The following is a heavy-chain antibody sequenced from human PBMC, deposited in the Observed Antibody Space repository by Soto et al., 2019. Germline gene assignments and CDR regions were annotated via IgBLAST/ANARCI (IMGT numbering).Heavy chain of an antibody. Sequence: QLQLQESGPGLVKPSETLSLTCTVSGGSISSSSYYWGWIRQPPGKGLEWIGSIYYSGSTYYNPSLKSRVTISVDTSKNQFSLKLSSVTAADTAVYYCASINYYDSSGYYAPIDYWGQGTLVTVSS. D-gene: IGHD3-22*01. V-gene: IGHV4-39*01. CDR2: IYYSGST. J-gene: IGHJ4*02. CDR1: GGSISSSSYY. CDR3: ASINYYDSSGYYAPIDY.